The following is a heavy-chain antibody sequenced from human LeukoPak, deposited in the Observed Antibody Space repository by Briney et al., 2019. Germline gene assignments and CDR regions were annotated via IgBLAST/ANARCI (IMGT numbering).Heavy chain of an antibody. V-gene: IGHV4-34*01. CDR1: GGSFSGYY. CDR2: INHSGST. CDR3: ARPWGSSWYWVNAFDI. J-gene: IGHJ3*02. Sequence: SETLSLTCAVYGGSFSGYYWSWIRQPPGKGLEWIGEINHSGSTNYNPSLKSRVTISVDTSKNQFSLKLSSVTAADTAVYYCARPWGSSWYWVNAFDIWGQGTMVTVSS. D-gene: IGHD6-13*01.